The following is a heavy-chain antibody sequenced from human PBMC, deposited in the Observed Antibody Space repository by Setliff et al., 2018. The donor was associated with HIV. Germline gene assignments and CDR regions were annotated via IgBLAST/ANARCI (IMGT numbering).Heavy chain of an antibody. V-gene: IGHV1-18*01. Sequence: ASVKVSCKPSGYTFTAYGLSWVRQAPGQGLEWMGWISTYSDETSYAQKLQGRVTMTTDTSTSTAYMELRRLRFDDTAVYYCAEGGEGATLTWYYYYIMDVWGQGTTVTVS. CDR2: ISTYSDET. CDR3: AEGGEGATLTWYYYYIMDV. J-gene: IGHJ6*02. CDR1: GYTFTAYG. D-gene: IGHD1-26*01.